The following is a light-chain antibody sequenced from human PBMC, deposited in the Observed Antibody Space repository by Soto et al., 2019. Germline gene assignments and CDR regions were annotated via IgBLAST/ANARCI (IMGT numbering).Light chain of an antibody. CDR3: QQYNNWPTWT. V-gene: IGKV3-15*01. CDR1: QSVSSN. Sequence: EIVMTQSPATLSVSPGERATLSCRASQSVSSNLAWYQQKPGQAPRLLIYGASTRATGIPARFSGSGSGTEFTLTISSLQSEDFALYYGQQYNNWPTWTFGQGTKVEIK. J-gene: IGKJ1*01. CDR2: GAS.